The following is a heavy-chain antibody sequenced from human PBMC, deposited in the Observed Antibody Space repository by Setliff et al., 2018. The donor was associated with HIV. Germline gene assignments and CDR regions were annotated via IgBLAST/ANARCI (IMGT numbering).Heavy chain of an antibody. CDR3: ATLDYYGSQTYNLALRY. Sequence: GASVKVSCKASGYTFTDNYIHWVRQAPGQGLEWMAWINSASGGTNYAQDFQGRVTVTRDTSINTVYLELNSLRSEDTAMYYCATLDYYGSQTYNLALRYWGQGTLVTVSS. J-gene: IGHJ4*02. CDR1: GYTFTDNY. D-gene: IGHD3-10*01. CDR2: INSASGGT. V-gene: IGHV1-2*02.